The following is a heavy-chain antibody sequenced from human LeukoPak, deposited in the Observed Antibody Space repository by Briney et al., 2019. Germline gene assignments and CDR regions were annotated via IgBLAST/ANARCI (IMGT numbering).Heavy chain of an antibody. CDR2: ISNTGETI. Sequence: PGGSLSLSCAASGFTFTTYHINWVRQAPGKGLEWVSYISNTGETIYHVDSVKGRFTISRDSAKKSVFLQMNSLREEDTAVYYCARDNGRSAHGLDIWGQGTMVIVSS. CDR3: ARDNGRSAHGLDI. CDR1: GFTFTTYH. D-gene: IGHD2-8*01. V-gene: IGHV3-48*02. J-gene: IGHJ3*02.